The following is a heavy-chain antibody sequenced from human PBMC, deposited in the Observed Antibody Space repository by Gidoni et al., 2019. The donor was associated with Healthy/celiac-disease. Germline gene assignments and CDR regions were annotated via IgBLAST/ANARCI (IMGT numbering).Heavy chain of an antibody. Sequence: QVQLQESCPGLVQPSQTLFPTCTLSGGSISRGSYYCSWIRQPAGKGLAWIGRIYTSGSPTYNPSRKSRVTISVDTSKNQFSLKRSAVTAADTAVYYCARDLRGVGATTSGDFDYWGQGNLGTVSS. CDR3: ARDLRGVGATTSGDFDY. J-gene: IGHJ4*02. D-gene: IGHD1-26*01. CDR1: GGSISRGSYY. CDR2: IYTSGSP. V-gene: IGHV4-61*02.